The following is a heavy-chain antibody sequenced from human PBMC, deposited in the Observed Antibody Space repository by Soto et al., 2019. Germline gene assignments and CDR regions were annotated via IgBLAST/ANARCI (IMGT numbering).Heavy chain of an antibody. CDR1: GFTFADYA. Sequence: PGGSLRLSYAASGFTFADYAMTWVRQAPGKGLEWVSVISGSGDSTYYADSVKGRFTIARDNSRNTLYLQMNSLRAEDTAVYYCARHKFYGDPYYFDYWGQGTLVTVSS. V-gene: IGHV3-23*01. D-gene: IGHD4-17*01. CDR3: ARHKFYGDPYYFDY. J-gene: IGHJ4*02. CDR2: ISGSGDST.